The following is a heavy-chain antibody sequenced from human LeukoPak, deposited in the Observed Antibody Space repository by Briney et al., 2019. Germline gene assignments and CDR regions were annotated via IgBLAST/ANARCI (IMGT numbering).Heavy chain of an antibody. CDR1: GYSFSVYA. J-gene: IGHJ5*02. CDR2: ITAGGGTT. D-gene: IGHD5-12*01. V-gene: IGHV3-23*01. Sequence: GGSLRLSCAASGYSFSVYAMSSGRQPPGKGLEWVSGITAGGGTTDYPDSVKGRFTISRDNSRNMVYLQMNSLRGEDTAVYYCAKRESGYYNSWGQGTLVIVSS. CDR3: AKRESGYYNS.